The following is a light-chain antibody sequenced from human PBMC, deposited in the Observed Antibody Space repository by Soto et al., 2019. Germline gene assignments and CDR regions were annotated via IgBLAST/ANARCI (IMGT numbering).Light chain of an antibody. CDR1: QSITSNY. CDR2: GAS. V-gene: IGKV3-20*01. CDR3: QQYGSSPQT. Sequence: EIVLTQSPGSLSLSPGERATLSCRASQSITSNYLSWYQQKPGQAPRLLIFGASSRATGTPDRFSGSGSGTDFTLTISRLEPEDFAVYYCQQYGSSPQTFGQGTKVDI. J-gene: IGKJ1*01.